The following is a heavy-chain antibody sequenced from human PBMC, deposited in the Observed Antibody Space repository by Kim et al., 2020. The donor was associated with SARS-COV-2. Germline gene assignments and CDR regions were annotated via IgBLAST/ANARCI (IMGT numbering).Heavy chain of an antibody. CDR3: ARVDTAIAVDY. CDR1: GGSISSSSYY. D-gene: IGHD5-18*01. CDR2: IYYSGST. Sequence: SETLSLTCTVSGGSISSSSYYWGWIRQPPGKGLEWIGSIYYSGSTYYNPSLKSRVTISVDTSKNQFSLKLSSVTAADTAVYYCARVDTAIAVDYWGQGTLVTVSS. J-gene: IGHJ4*02. V-gene: IGHV4-39*01.